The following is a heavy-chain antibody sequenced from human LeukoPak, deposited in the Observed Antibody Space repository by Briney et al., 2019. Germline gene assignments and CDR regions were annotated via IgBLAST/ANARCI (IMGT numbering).Heavy chain of an antibody. CDR1: GFTFSGSA. J-gene: IGHJ6*04. CDR2: IRSKANSYAT. V-gene: IGHV3-73*01. D-gene: IGHD3-9*01. Sequence: GGSLRLSCAASGFTFSGSAMHWVRQASGKGLEWVVRIRSKANSYATAYAASVKGRFTISRDDSKNTAYLQMNSLKTEDTAVYYCTRPGGYDILTGYRMDVWGKGTTVTVSS. CDR3: TRPGGYDILTGYRMDV.